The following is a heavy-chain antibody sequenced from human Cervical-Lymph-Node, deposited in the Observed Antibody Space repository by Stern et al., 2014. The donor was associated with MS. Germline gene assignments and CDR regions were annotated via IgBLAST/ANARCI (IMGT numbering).Heavy chain of an antibody. CDR1: RFTFRSYG. D-gene: IGHD5-18*01. Sequence: VQLVESGGGVVQPGTSLRLSCTGSRFTFRSYGIHWVSKAPGKGLEWVSVTSYDGGNRQYADSVKGRFTISRDNSKNTVYLHLNSLRPEDTGVYHCAKDRRGGYNYLYGMDVWGQGTTVTVS. CDR2: TSYDGGNR. CDR3: AKDRRGGYNYLYGMDV. V-gene: IGHV3-30*18. J-gene: IGHJ6*02.